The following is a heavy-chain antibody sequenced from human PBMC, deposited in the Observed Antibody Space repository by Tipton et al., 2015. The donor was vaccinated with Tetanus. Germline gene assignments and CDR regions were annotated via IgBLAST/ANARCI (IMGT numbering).Heavy chain of an antibody. D-gene: IGHD1-26*01. Sequence: TLSLTCTVSGGSISSGGYYWSWIRQHPGKGLEWIGDIYYSGSTYYNPSLKSRVTISVDTSKNQFSLKLNSVTAADTAVYYCARDQARGARGWNYFDCGGQGTLVTVSS. CDR3: ARDQARGARGWNYFDC. CDR2: IYYSGST. V-gene: IGHV4-31*03. CDR1: GGSISSGGYY. J-gene: IGHJ4*02.